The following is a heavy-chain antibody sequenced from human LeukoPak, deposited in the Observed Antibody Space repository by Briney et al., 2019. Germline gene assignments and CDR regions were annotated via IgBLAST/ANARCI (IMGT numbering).Heavy chain of an antibody. CDR1: GGSISRGGYY. V-gene: IGHV4-30-4*01. J-gene: IGHJ4*02. D-gene: IGHD2-2*01. CDR2: IHYSGST. CDR3: ASFWVGYCSSTSCFRTDY. Sequence: SQTLSLTCTVSGGSISRGGYYWSWIREPPGKPLEWIEYIHYSGSTYYNPSLKCRVTISVDTSKNQFSLKLSSVTAADTAVYYCASFWVGYCSSTSCFRTDYWGQGTLVTVSS.